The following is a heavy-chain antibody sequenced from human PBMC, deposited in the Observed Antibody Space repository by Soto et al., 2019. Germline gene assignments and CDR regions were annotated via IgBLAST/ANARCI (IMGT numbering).Heavy chain of an antibody. CDR3: AKDLTLSDYYYFGLDV. CDR2: ISWNSDNI. CDR1: GFTFGDYA. V-gene: IGHV3-9*01. D-gene: IGHD7-27*01. J-gene: IGHJ6*02. Sequence: SLRLSCAASGFTFGDYAMHWVRQAPGKGLEWVAGISWNSDNIDYADSVKGRFTISRDNAKNSLYLQMNSLRAEDTALYYCAKDLTLSDYYYFGLDVWGQGTTVTVS.